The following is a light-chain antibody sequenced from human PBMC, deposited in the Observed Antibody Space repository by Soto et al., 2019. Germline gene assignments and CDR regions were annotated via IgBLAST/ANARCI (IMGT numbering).Light chain of an antibody. CDR2: SAS. Sequence: EIVLTQSPGTLSLSPGERATLSCGASHAISGTYLAWYQQKPGQAPRLLIYSASSRATGIPDRFSGSGSGTDFTLTISRLEPEDFAVYYCQQYGSSPPTFGQGTKVDIK. J-gene: IGKJ1*01. CDR3: QQYGSSPPT. CDR1: HAISGTY. V-gene: IGKV3-20*01.